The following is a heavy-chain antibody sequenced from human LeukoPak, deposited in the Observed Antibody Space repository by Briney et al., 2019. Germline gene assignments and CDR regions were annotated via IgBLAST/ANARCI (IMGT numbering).Heavy chain of an antibody. V-gene: IGHV4-39*01. CDR2: IYYSGST. CDR3: ARLRGEYYDFWSGYQYYYYMDV. D-gene: IGHD3-3*01. Sequence: KPSETLSLTCTVSGGSISSSSYYWGWIRQPPGKGLEWIGSIYYSGSTYYNPSLKSRVTISVDTSKNQFSLKLSSVTAADTAVYYCARLRGEYYDFWSGYQYYYYMDVWGKGTTVTVSS. CDR1: GGSISSSSYY. J-gene: IGHJ6*03.